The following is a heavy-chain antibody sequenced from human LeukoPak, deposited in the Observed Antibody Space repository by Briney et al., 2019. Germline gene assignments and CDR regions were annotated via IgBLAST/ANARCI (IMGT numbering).Heavy chain of an antibody. J-gene: IGHJ5*02. D-gene: IGHD2-2*02. V-gene: IGHV3-30*04. Sequence: GGSLRLSCTASGFTFGRYAMHWLRQAPGKGLEWVAVIAYDGSNKYSADSLKGQGRFTISRDNSKNTLFLEMNSLRPEDTAVYYCAKDLTGYCSSTSCYMWFDPWGQGTLVTVSS. CDR1: GFTFGRYA. CDR3: AKDLTGYCSSTSCYMWFDP. CDR2: IAYDGSNK.